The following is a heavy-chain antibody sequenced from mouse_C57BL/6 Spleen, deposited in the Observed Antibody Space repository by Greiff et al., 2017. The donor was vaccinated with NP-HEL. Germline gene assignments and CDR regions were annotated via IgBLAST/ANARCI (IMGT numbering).Heavy chain of an antibody. CDR1: GFTFSDYG. Sequence: EVMLVESGGGLVKPGGSLKLSCAASGFTFSDYGMHWVRQAPEKGLEWVAYISSGSSTIYYADTVKGRFTISRDNAKNTLFLQMTSLRSEDTAMYYCAMDYYGSSCLDYWGQGTTLTVSS. D-gene: IGHD1-1*01. V-gene: IGHV5-17*01. J-gene: IGHJ2*01. CDR2: ISSGSSTI. CDR3: AMDYYGSSCLDY.